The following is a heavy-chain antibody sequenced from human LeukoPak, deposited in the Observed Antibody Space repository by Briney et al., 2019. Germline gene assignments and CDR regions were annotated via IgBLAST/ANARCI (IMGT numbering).Heavy chain of an antibody. CDR1: GFTFSSYG. V-gene: IGHV3-30*02. CDR3: APGSSSGWYGRLDY. J-gene: IGHJ4*02. CDR2: IRYDGSNK. Sequence: GGSLRLSCAASGFTFSSYGMHWVRQAPGKGLEWVAFIRYDGSNKYYVDSVKGRCTTSTDNYKNTPYLQMNSLRAEDTAVYYCAPGSSSGWYGRLDYWGQGTLVTVSS. D-gene: IGHD6-19*01.